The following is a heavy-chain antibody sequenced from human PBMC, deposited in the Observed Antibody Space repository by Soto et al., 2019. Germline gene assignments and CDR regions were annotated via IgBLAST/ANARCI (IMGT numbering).Heavy chain of an antibody. J-gene: IGHJ4*02. CDR1: GGSLSGDY. D-gene: IGHD5-18*01. V-gene: IGHV4-34*01. Sequence: PSETRSLTGAVYGGSLSGDYWSWIRQPPGKGLEWIGEINHSGSTNYKSSLKSRVTRSADTSKNQFSLKLSSVPAADTAVYSCARGRRVLGQLWTDIDSWGQGALVTVSS. CDR2: INHSGST. CDR3: ARGRRVLGQLWTDIDS.